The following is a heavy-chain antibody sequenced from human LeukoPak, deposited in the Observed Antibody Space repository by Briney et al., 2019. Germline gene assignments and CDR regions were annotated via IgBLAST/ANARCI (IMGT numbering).Heavy chain of an antibody. D-gene: IGHD6-19*01. V-gene: IGHV3-33*01. CDR1: GFTFSSYG. CDR3: ARDLYQWYFDY. J-gene: IGHJ4*02. CDR2: IWYDGSNK. Sequence: GGSLRLSCAASGFTFSSYGMHWVRQAPGKGLEWVAVIWYDGSNKYYADSVKGRFTISRDNSKNTLYLQMNSLRADDTAVYYCARDLYQWYFDYWGQGTLVTVSS.